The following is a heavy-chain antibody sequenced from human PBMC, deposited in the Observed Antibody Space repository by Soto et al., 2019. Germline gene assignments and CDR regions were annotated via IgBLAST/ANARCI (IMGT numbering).Heavy chain of an antibody. CDR2: ISGRGDNT. Sequence: DVQLLDSGGGLVQPGGSLRLSCAASGFIFSNYVMCWVRQTPGKGLEWVSGISGRGDNTYYADSVKGRFTISRGNSQNPLYLHMCSLGAEETSVYFCAKTPLRVCLIDVWGQGTLVTVAS. CDR1: GFIFSNYV. V-gene: IGHV3-23*01. CDR3: AKTPLRVCLIDV. D-gene: IGHD6-13*01. J-gene: IGHJ4*02.